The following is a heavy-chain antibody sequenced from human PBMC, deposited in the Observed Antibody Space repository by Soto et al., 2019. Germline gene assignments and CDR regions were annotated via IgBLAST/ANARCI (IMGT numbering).Heavy chain of an antibody. CDR3: ARNSQYYDFWSGYYGWFDP. CDR2: ISAYNGNT. D-gene: IGHD3-3*01. V-gene: IGHV1-18*01. J-gene: IGHJ5*02. Sequence: GASVKVSCKASGYTFTSYGISWVRQAPGQGLEWMGWISAYNGNTNYAQKLQGRVTMTTDTSTSTAYMELRSLRSDDTAVYYCARNSQYYDFWSGYYGWFDPWGQGTLVTVSS. CDR1: GYTFTSYG.